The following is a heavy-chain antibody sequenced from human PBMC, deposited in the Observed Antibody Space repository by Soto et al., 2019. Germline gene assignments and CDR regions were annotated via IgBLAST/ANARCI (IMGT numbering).Heavy chain of an antibody. CDR3: ASISRGMATIGY. D-gene: IGHD5-12*01. V-gene: IGHV4-59*01. CDR2: FYYIGST. CDR1: GGSISSYY. Sequence: PSETLSLTCTVSGGSISSYYWSWIRQPPGKGLEWIGYFYYIGSTNYTPSLKSRVTISVDTSKNQFSLKLSSVTAADTAVYYCASISRGMATIGYWGQGTLVTVSS. J-gene: IGHJ4*02.